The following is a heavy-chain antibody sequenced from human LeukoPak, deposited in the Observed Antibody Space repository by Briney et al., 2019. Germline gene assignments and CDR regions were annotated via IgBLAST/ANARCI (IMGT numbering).Heavy chain of an antibody. J-gene: IGHJ4*02. V-gene: IGHV3-15*01. CDR1: GVTFSSAS. D-gene: IGHD6-19*01. Sequence: GGSLRLSCATSGVTFSSASMSWVRQAPEKGLEWVGRIKSKSDGATTEYAAPVKGRFIISRDDSKNTLHLQMNSLKTEDTAVYYCGAEYSGGWYVFDSWGQGTLVTVSA. CDR2: IKSKSDGATT. CDR3: GAEYSGGWYVFDS.